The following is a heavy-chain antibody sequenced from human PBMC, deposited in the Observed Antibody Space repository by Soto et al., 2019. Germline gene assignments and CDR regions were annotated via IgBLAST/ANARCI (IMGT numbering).Heavy chain of an antibody. Sequence: QVQLQESGPGLVKPSQTLSLTCTVSGGSISSGDYYWSWIRQPPGKGLEWIGYIYYSGSTYYNPSLKSRVTISVDTSKNHFSLKLSSVTAADTAVYYCARERYVDWREQRSSFDYWGQGTLVTVSS. CDR2: IYYSGST. CDR3: ARERYVDWREQRSSFDY. D-gene: IGHD3-9*01. J-gene: IGHJ4*02. V-gene: IGHV4-30-4*01. CDR1: GGSISSGDYY.